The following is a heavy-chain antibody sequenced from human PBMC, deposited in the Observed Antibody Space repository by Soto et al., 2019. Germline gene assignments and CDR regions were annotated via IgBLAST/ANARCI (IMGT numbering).Heavy chain of an antibody. J-gene: IGHJ4*02. Sequence: QVQLQESGPRLVKPSETLSLTCIVSGGSISSYYWSWIRQPQGKGLEWIGYVYNSWSTNYNPSLKSRVNISVDTSKSQFSLKLSSVTAADTALYYCARAVVPATAPFDYGGQGTLVTVSS. D-gene: IGHD2-2*01. CDR2: VYNSWST. CDR3: ARAVVPATAPFDY. V-gene: IGHV4-59*01. CDR1: GGSISSYY.